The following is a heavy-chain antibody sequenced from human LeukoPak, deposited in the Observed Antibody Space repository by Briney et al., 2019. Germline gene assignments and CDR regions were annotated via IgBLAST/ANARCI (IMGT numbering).Heavy chain of an antibody. J-gene: IGHJ4*02. Sequence: PSETLSLTCTVSGGSISSSSYYWGWIRQPPGKGLEWIGSIYYSGSTYYNPSLKSRVTISVDTSKNQFSLKLSSVTAADTAVYYCARVRPLITMVRGVISHWGQGTLVTVSS. CDR2: IYYSGST. D-gene: IGHD3-10*01. CDR1: GGSISSSSYY. V-gene: IGHV4-39*01. CDR3: ARVRPLITMVRGVISH.